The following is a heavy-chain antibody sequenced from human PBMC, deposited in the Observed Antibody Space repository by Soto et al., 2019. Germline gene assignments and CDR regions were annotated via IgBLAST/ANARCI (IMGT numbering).Heavy chain of an antibody. D-gene: IGHD2-2*01. V-gene: IGHV1-24*01. Sequence: ASVKVSCKVSGYTLIELSMHWVRQAPGKGLEWMGGFDPEDGETIYAQKFQGRVTMTEDTSTDTAYMELSSLRSEDTAVYYCATIVVVPAARTDWFDPWGQGTLVTVSS. CDR1: GYTLIELS. CDR3: ATIVVVPAARTDWFDP. CDR2: FDPEDGET. J-gene: IGHJ5*02.